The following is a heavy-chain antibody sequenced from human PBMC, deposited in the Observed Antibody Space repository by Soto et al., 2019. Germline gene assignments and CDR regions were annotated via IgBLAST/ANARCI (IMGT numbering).Heavy chain of an antibody. CDR2: IYYSGST. CDR1: GGSISSCGYY. CDR3: ARVRSMVRGTYYFDY. D-gene: IGHD3-10*01. V-gene: IGHV4-31*03. Sequence: SETLSLTCTVSGGSISSCGYYWSWIRQHPVKGLEWIGYIYYSGSTYYNPSLKSRVTISVDTSKNQFSLKLSSVTAADTAVYYCARVRSMVRGTYYFDYWGQGTLVTVSS. J-gene: IGHJ4*02.